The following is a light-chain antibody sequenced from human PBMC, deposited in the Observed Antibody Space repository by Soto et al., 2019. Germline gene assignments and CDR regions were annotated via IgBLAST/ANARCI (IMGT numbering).Light chain of an antibody. CDR1: NSNIGSNY. V-gene: IGLV1-47*01. CDR3: ATWDDNLDGPV. CDR2: TNN. J-gene: IGLJ7*01. Sequence: QSVLTQPPSASGTPGQRVTISCSGRNSNIGSNYVYWYQQVPGTAPKLLIYTNNQRPSGVPDRFSGSKSATSASLAIGGLRSEDEADYYCATWDDNLDGPVFGGGTQLTV.